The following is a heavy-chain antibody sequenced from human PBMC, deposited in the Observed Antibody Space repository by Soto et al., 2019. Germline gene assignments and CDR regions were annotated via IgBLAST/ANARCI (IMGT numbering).Heavy chain of an antibody. Sequence: SVKVSCKASGGTFSSYAISWVRQAPGQGLEWMGGIIPIFGTANYAQKFQGRVTITADESTSTAYMELSSLRSEDTAVYYCARDRSLEEFDAFDIWGQGTMVTVSS. CDR1: GGTFSSYA. V-gene: IGHV1-69*13. CDR2: IIPIFGTA. J-gene: IGHJ3*02. D-gene: IGHD3-10*01. CDR3: ARDRSLEEFDAFDI.